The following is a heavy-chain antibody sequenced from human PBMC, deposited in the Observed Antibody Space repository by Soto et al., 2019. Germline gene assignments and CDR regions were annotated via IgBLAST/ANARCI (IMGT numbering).Heavy chain of an antibody. D-gene: IGHD3-10*01. CDR3: ARHEAFRGDPYYFDY. CDR1: GGSISSYY. J-gene: IGHJ4*02. Sequence: PSETLSLTCTVSGGSISSYYWSWIRQPPGKGLEWIGYIYYSGSTNYNPSLKSRVTISVDTSKNQFSLKLSSVTAADTAVYYCARHEAFRGDPYYFDYWGQGTLVTVSS. V-gene: IGHV4-59*08. CDR2: IYYSGST.